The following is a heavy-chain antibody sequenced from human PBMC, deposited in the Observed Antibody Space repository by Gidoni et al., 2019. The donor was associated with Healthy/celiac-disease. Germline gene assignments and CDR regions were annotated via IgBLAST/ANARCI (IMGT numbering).Heavy chain of an antibody. Sequence: EVQLLESGGGLVQPGGSLRLSCAASGFTFSRYAMSWVRQAPGKGLEWVSAISGSGGNTYYGDSGKGRFTISRKNSKNTLYLQMNSLRAEDTAVYYCAKDTTYDAHDAFDIWGQGTMVTVSS. J-gene: IGHJ3*02. D-gene: IGHD3-22*01. CDR1: GFTFSRYA. V-gene: IGHV3-23*01. CDR2: ISGSGGNT. CDR3: AKDTTYDAHDAFDI.